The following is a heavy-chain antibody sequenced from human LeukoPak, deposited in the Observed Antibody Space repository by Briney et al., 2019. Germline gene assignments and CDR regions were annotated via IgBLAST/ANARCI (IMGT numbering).Heavy chain of an antibody. Sequence: ASVKVSCKASGGTFSSYAISWVRQAPGQGLEWMGGIIPIFGTANYAQKFQGRVTITADESTSTAYMELSSLRSEDTAVYYCARGIVVVVAAIPHYYYYMDVWGKGTTVTISS. CDR3: ARGIVVVVAAIPHYYYYMDV. J-gene: IGHJ6*03. V-gene: IGHV1-69*13. CDR1: GGTFSSYA. CDR2: IIPIFGTA. D-gene: IGHD2-15*01.